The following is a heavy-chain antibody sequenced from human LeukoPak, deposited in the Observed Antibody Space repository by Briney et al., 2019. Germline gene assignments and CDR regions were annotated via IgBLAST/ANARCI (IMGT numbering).Heavy chain of an antibody. CDR1: GFTFSSHS. CDR3: ARALVGAFDY. V-gene: IGHV3-21*01. J-gene: IGHJ4*02. Sequence: GGSLRLSCAASGFTFSSHSMNWVRQAPGKGLEWVSSISSSTSYIYYADSVKGRFTISRDNAKNSLYLQMNSLRAEDTAVYYCARALVGAFDYWGQGTLVTVSS. CDR2: ISSSTSYI. D-gene: IGHD1-26*01.